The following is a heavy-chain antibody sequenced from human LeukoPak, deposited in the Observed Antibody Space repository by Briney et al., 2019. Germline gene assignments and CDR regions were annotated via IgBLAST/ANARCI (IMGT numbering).Heavy chain of an antibody. V-gene: IGHV3-30*03. D-gene: IGHD3-22*01. CDR3: ARVLSGSWDWFDP. J-gene: IGHJ5*02. CDR1: GFNFRTYG. Sequence: PGGSLRLSCAASGFNFRTYGIHWVRQAPGKGLEWVAVISNEGSKKYYADSVKGRFTISRDNAMNTVYLQMNSLRAEDTAVYYCARVLSGSWDWFDPWGQGTLVTVSS. CDR2: ISNEGSKK.